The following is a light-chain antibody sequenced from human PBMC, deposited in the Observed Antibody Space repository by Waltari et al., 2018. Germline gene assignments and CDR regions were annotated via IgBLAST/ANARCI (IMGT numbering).Light chain of an antibody. CDR3: ASYASYNTLV. J-gene: IGLJ2*01. Sequence: QSALTQPPSASGSPGQSVTISCTGTSNDIGGHFYFSWYQQHPGKAPKLMLYEVTNRPSGVPDRFSGSKSGNTASLTVSGLQAEDEAEYYCASYASYNTLVFGGGTKLTVL. CDR1: SNDIGGHFY. CDR2: EVT. V-gene: IGLV2-8*01.